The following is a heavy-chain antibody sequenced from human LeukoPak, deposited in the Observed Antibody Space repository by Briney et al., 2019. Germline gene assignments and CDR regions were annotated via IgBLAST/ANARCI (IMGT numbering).Heavy chain of an antibody. CDR2: FYSGSST. J-gene: IGHJ4*02. V-gene: IGHV3-66*01. D-gene: IGHD1-1*01. Sequence: GGSLRLSCAASGFTVSNNYMSWVRQAPGKGLEWVSVFYSGSSTYYADSVKGRFTISRDISTNTLYLQMNRLRAEDTAVYYCARGTWLNELFDYWGQGILVTVSS. CDR3: ARGTWLNELFDY. CDR1: GFTVSNNY.